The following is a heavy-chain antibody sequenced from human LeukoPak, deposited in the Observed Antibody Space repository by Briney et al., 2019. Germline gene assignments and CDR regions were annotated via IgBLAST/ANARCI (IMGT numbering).Heavy chain of an antibody. V-gene: IGHV3-7*01. Sequence: GGSLRLSCAASGFTFSSYLMYWVRQAPGKGLEWVANIKQDGIEKYYVDSVKGRFTISRDNAKNSLYLQMNSLRAEDTAVYYCARIGYYDSSGYYYSYYYYYMDVWGKGTTVTVSS. CDR1: GFTFSSYL. CDR3: ARIGYYDSSGYYYSYYYYYMDV. D-gene: IGHD3-22*01. J-gene: IGHJ6*03. CDR2: IKQDGIEK.